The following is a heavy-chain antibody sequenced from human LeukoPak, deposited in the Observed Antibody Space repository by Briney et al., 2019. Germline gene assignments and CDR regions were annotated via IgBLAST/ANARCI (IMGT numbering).Heavy chain of an antibody. V-gene: IGHV3-7*03. Sequence: GGSLRLSYAASEFTFSSYWMSWVRQAPGKGLEWVASIKEDESEKYYVDSVKGRFTISRDNAKKSLYLQMDDLRAEDTALYYCARYNFYSDYYTRNFDHWGQGTLVTVSS. J-gene: IGHJ4*02. CDR1: EFTFSSYW. D-gene: IGHD3-3*01. CDR3: ARYNFYSDYYTRNFDH. CDR2: IKEDESEK.